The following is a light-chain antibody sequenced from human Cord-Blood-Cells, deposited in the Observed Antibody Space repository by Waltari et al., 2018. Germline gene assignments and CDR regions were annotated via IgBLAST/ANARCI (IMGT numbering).Light chain of an antibody. J-gene: IGLJ2*01. Sequence: QSALTQPASVSGSPGQSITISCTGTSSDVGSYNLVSWYQQHPGKAPKLMIYEGSKRPSGVSNRFSGSKSVNTASLTISGLQAEDEADYYCCSYAGSSIVVFG. V-gene: IGLV2-23*01. CDR1: SSDVGSYNL. CDR2: EGS. CDR3: CSYAGSSIVV.